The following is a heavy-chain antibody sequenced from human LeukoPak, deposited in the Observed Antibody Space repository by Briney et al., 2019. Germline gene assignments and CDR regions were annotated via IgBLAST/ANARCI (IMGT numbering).Heavy chain of an antibody. D-gene: IGHD3-22*01. CDR1: GGSFSGYY. CDR3: ARTYYYDSSGYLF. J-gene: IGHJ4*02. V-gene: IGHV4-34*01. Sequence: SETLSLTCAVYGGSFSGYYWSWIRQPPGKGLEWIGEINHSGSTNYNPSLKSRVTISVDPSKNQFSLKLSSVTAADTAVYYCARTYYYDSSGYLFWGQGTLVTVSS. CDR2: INHSGST.